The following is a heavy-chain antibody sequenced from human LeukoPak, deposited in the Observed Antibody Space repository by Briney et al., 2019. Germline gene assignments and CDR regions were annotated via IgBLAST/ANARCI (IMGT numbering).Heavy chain of an antibody. CDR1: GISFSTYA. Sequence: GGSLRLSCAASGISFSTYAMSWVRQAPGKGLEWVASITSPVGHIYYADSLKGRITISRDNAESSLYLQMHSLRADDTAVYYCATDGQSSGWYGFDYWGQGTLVTVSS. J-gene: IGHJ4*02. D-gene: IGHD6-19*01. CDR2: ITSPVGHI. V-gene: IGHV3-21*01. CDR3: ATDGQSSGWYGFDY.